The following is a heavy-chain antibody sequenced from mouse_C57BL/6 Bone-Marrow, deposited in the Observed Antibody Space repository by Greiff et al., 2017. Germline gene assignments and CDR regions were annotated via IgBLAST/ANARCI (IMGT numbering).Heavy chain of an antibody. CDR1: GYTFTDYN. Sequence: VHVKQSGPELVKPGASVKMSCKASGYTFTDYNMHWVKQSHGKSLEWIGYINPNNGGTSYNQKFKGKATLTVNKSSSTAYMELRSLTSEDSAVYYCAGYYGGAYWGQGTLVTVSA. V-gene: IGHV1-22*01. D-gene: IGHD1-1*01. J-gene: IGHJ3*01. CDR2: INPNNGGT. CDR3: AGYYGGAY.